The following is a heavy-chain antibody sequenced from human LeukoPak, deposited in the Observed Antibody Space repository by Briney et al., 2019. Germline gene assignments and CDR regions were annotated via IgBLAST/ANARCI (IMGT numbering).Heavy chain of an antibody. J-gene: IGHJ4*02. V-gene: IGHV4-39*07. CDR3: ARKRSFDL. CDR2: IYYSGST. Sequence: SETLSLTCTVSGGSISSSYYYWGWIRQPPGKGLEWIGTIYYSGSTYYNPSLKSRVTISLDTSKNQFFLKLSSVTAADTAVYYCARKRSFDLWGQGTLVTVSS. D-gene: IGHD3-9*01. CDR1: GGSISSSYYY.